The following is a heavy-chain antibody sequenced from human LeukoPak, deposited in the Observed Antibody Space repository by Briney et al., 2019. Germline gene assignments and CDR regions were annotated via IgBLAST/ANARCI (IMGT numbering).Heavy chain of an antibody. J-gene: IGHJ4*02. CDR1: GGSFSAYY. CDR2: INHSGTT. Sequence: SETLSLTCAVYGGSFSAYYWSWIRQPPGKGLEWIGEINHSGTTNYNPSLKSRVTISVDTSKNQFSLRLSSVTAADTAVYYCVSGLWEVPGCHWGQGTLVTVSS. D-gene: IGHD1-26*01. V-gene: IGHV4-34*01. CDR3: VSGLWEVPGCH.